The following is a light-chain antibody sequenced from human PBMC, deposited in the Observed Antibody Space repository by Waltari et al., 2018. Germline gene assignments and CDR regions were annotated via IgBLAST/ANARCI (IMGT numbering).Light chain of an antibody. J-gene: IGKJ4*01. CDR3: QHSYSTLFLT. Sequence: DIQMTQSPSSLSASVGDRVTITCRASQSISNYVNWYQQKPGKAPKLLIDSASSLQSGVPSRFSGSGSGTDFTLTVSSLQPEDFATYYCQHSYSTLFLTFGGGTRVEIK. CDR1: QSISNY. CDR2: SAS. V-gene: IGKV1-39*01.